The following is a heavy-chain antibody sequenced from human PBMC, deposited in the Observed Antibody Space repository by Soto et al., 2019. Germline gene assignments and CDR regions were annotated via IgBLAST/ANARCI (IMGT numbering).Heavy chain of an antibody. J-gene: IGHJ5*02. Sequence: SVKVSCKASGCTFSSYAISCVRQAPGQGLEWMGGIIPIFGTANYAQKFQGRVTITADESTSTAYMELSSLRSEDTAVYYCASRDSSSSSYWFDPWGQGTLVTSPQ. V-gene: IGHV1-69*13. CDR1: GCTFSSYA. D-gene: IGHD6-6*01. CDR2: IIPIFGTA. CDR3: ASRDSSSSSYWFDP.